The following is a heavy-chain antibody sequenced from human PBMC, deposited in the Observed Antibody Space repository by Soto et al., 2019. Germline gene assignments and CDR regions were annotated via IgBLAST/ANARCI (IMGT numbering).Heavy chain of an antibody. J-gene: IGHJ6*03. CDR2: LSGSGSTT. D-gene: IGHD4-17*01. CDR1: GLTFSSYA. CDR3: ARETTVTGDYYYYMDV. Sequence: GGSLRLSCAASGLTFSSYAMSWVRQAPGKGLEWVSALSGSGSTTYYADSVKGRFTISRDNSKNTLYLQMNSLRAEDTAVYYCARETTVTGDYYYYMDVWGKGTTVTVSS. V-gene: IGHV3-23*01.